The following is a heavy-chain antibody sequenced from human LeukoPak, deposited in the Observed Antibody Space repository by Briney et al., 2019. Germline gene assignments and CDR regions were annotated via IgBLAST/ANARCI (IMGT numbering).Heavy chain of an antibody. CDR1: GRSFSGYY. CDR3: ARRPHYYDSSGYYYYYYYYMDV. Sequence: KTSETLSPTCAVYGRSFSGYYWSWIRQPPAKGLEWIGEIHHSGSTNYNPSLKSRVTISVDTSKNQFSLKLSSVTAADTAVHYCARRPHYYDSSGYYYYYYYYMDVWGKGTTVTISS. CDR2: IHHSGST. J-gene: IGHJ6*03. V-gene: IGHV4-34*01. D-gene: IGHD3-22*01.